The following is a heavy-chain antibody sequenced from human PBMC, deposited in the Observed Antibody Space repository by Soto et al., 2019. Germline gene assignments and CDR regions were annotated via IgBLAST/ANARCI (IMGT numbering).Heavy chain of an antibody. CDR1: GGSISNYY. CDR2: IYYSGST. V-gene: IGHV4-59*01. Sequence: SEILSLTCTVSGGSISNYYWRWIRQPPGKGLEWIGYIYYSGSTNYNPSLKSRVTISVDTSKNQFSLKLSSVTAADTAVYYCARSELGSEFDYWGQGTLDTGSS. D-gene: IGHD6-13*01. CDR3: ARSELGSEFDY. J-gene: IGHJ4*02.